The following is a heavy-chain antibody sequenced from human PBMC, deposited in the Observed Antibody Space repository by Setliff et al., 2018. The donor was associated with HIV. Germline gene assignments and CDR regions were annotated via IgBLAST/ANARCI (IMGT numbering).Heavy chain of an antibody. Sequence: ASVKVSCKASGGTFSSYTINWVRQAPGQGLEWMGRSIPSGGSTSYAQKFQGRVTMTRDTSTSTVYMELSSLRSEDTAVYYCARARITMIGDAFDIWGQGTMVTVSS. CDR3: ARARITMIGDAFDI. V-gene: IGHV1-46*01. CDR1: GGTFSSYT. D-gene: IGHD3-22*01. CDR2: SIPSGGST. J-gene: IGHJ3*02.